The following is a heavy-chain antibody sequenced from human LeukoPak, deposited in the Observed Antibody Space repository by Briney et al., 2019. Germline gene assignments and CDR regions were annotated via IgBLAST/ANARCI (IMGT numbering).Heavy chain of an antibody. D-gene: IGHD6-13*01. CDR3: GIGASSSWYHYFDY. V-gene: IGHV1-69*04. Sequence: VASVKVSCKASGGTFSSYAISWVRQAPGQGLEWMGRIIPILGIANYAQKFQGRVTITADKSTSTAYMELSSLRAEDTAVYYCGIGASSSWYHYFDYWGQGTLVTVSS. CDR2: IIPILGIA. J-gene: IGHJ4*02. CDR1: GGTFSSYA.